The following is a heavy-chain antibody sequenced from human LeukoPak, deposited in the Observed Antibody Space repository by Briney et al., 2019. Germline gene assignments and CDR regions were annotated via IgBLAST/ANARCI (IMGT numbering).Heavy chain of an antibody. D-gene: IGHD1-26*01. CDR3: AKDSGVSIVDLYGMDV. J-gene: IGHJ6*02. CDR2: ISGSGGST. Sequence: GGSLRLSCAASGFTFSSYATNWVRQAPGKGLEWVSTISGSGGSTNYAVSVEGRFTISRDNSKNTLYLQMNSLRAEDTAVYYCAKDSGVSIVDLYGMDVWGQGTTVTVSS. CDR1: GFTFSSYA. V-gene: IGHV3-23*01.